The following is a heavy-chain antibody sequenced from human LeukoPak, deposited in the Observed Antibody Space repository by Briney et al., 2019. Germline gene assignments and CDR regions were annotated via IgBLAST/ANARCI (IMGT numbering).Heavy chain of an antibody. CDR1: GNTLRELP. CDR2: FDPENAEI. V-gene: IGHV1-24*01. CDR3: ATRGSDFWSGFDF. Sequence: GSVRVSCKLSGNTLRELPIQWVRQAGGKGVEWMAGFDPENAEIVYAQKFQGRVTMTEDTSTNTAYMELTSLTSDDTALYYCATRGSDFWSGFDFWGQGTQVTVSS. J-gene: IGHJ4*02. D-gene: IGHD3-3*01.